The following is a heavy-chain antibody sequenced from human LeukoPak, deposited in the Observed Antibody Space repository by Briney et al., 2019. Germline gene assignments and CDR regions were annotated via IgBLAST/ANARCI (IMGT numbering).Heavy chain of an antibody. Sequence: SVTLSLTCTVSGDSISNYYWSWIRQPPGKGLEWIGYIYYSGSTTYNPSLKGRVTISVDTSKNQFSLKLSSVTAADTAVYYCARGRGFGDSGLTGWFDPWGQGTLVTVSS. J-gene: IGHJ5*02. CDR3: ARGRGFGDSGLTGWFDP. CDR1: GDSISNYY. CDR2: IYYSGST. V-gene: IGHV4-59*12. D-gene: IGHD5-12*01.